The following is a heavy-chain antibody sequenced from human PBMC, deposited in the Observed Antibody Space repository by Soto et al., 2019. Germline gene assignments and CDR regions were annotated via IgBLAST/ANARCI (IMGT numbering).Heavy chain of an antibody. CDR3: ARVEVKYQRYDAFDI. J-gene: IGHJ3*02. D-gene: IGHD2-2*01. Sequence: QVQLVESGGGVVQPGRSLRLSCAASGFTFSSYGMHWVRQAPGKGLEWVAVICYDGSNKYYADSVKGRFTISRDNSRNTLYLQMNSLRAEDTAVYSCARVEVKYQRYDAFDIWGQGTMVTVSS. V-gene: IGHV3-33*01. CDR1: GFTFSSYG. CDR2: ICYDGSNK.